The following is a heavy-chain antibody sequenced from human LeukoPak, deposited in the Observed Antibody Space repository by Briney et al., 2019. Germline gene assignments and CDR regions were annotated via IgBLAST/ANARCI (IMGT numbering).Heavy chain of an antibody. V-gene: IGHV4-39*07. Sequence: PSETLSLTCTVSGGSISSSSYYWGWIRQPPGKGLEWIGSIYYSGSTYYNPSLKSRVTISVDTSKNQFSLKLSSVTAADTAVYYCARHYDSSGYYSGFSWFDPWGQGTLVTVSS. CDR3: ARHYDSSGYYSGFSWFDP. D-gene: IGHD3-22*01. J-gene: IGHJ5*02. CDR1: GGSISSSSYY. CDR2: IYYSGST.